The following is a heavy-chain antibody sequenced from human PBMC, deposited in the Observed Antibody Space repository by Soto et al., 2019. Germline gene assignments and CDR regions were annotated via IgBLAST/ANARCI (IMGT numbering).Heavy chain of an antibody. CDR2: IKTDGSET. Sequence: VQLVESGGELVQPGGSLRLSCAASGFTFSNFWMSWVRQAPGKGLEWVANIKTDGSETHYVDSVKGRFSISRDNPKTSLYLQMDSLRVEDTAVYFCTSDRYPRFYHGSGSYPFYWGPGTPVTVSS. D-gene: IGHD3-10*01. V-gene: IGHV3-7*03. J-gene: IGHJ4*02. CDR3: TSDRYPRFYHGSGSYPFY. CDR1: GFTFSNFW.